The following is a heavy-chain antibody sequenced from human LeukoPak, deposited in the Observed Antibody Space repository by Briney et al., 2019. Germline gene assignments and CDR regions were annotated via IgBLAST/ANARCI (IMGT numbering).Heavy chain of an antibody. V-gene: IGHV3-21*01. CDR2: ISSSSSYI. Sequence: GGSLRLSCAASGFTFSSYSMNWVRQAPGKGLEGVSSISSSSSYIYYADSVKGRFTISRDNAKNSLYLQMNSLRAEDTAVYYCARGYCSSTSCFLAFDIWGQGTMVTVSS. CDR3: ARGYCSSTSCFLAFDI. CDR1: GFTFSSYS. J-gene: IGHJ3*02. D-gene: IGHD2-2*01.